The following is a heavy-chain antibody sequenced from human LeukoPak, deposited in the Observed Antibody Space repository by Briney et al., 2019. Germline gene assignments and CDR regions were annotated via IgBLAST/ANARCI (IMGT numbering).Heavy chain of an antibody. CDR2: INPNSGGT. CDR3: ARDGHRGYCSSTSCYGVY. J-gene: IGHJ4*02. V-gene: IGHV1-2*02. D-gene: IGHD2-2*01. Sequence: ASVKVSCKASGYTFTGYYMHWVRQAPGQGLEWMGWINPNSGGTNYAQKFQGRVTMTRDTSISTAYMELSRLRSDDTAVYYCARDGHRGYCSSTSCYGVYWGQGTLVTVSS. CDR1: GYTFTGYY.